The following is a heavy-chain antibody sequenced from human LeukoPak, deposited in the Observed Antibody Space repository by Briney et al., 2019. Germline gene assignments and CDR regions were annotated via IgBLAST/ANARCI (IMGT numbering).Heavy chain of an antibody. J-gene: IGHJ4*02. D-gene: IGHD3-3*01. CDR3: AKSAIFGVVIAYFDY. CDR1: GFTFSSYW. V-gene: IGHV3-7*01. CDR2: IKQDGSEK. Sequence: GGSLRLSCAASGFTFSSYWMSWVRQAPGKGLEWVANIKQDGSEKYYADSVKGRFTISRDNSKNTLYLQMNSLRAEDTAVYYCAKSAIFGVVIAYFDYWGQGTLVTVSS.